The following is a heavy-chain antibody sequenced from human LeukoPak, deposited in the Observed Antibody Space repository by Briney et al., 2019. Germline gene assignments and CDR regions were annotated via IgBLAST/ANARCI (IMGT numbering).Heavy chain of an antibody. CDR2: IWYDGSNK. V-gene: IGHV3-33*01. CDR1: GFTFSNYG. CDR3: ARDIMGEDNY. J-gene: IGHJ4*02. D-gene: IGHD1-26*01. Sequence: GGSLRLSCAASGFTFSNYGMHWVRQAPGKGLEWVAIIWYDGSNKYYSDSVKGRFTISRDNSKNTLYLQMNSLRAEDTAVYYCARDIMGEDNYWGQGTLVTVSS.